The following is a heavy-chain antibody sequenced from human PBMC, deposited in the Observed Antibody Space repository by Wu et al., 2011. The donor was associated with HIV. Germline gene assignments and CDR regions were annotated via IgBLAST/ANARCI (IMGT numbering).Heavy chain of an antibody. CDR2: IYPGDSDT. D-gene: IGHD3-10*01. J-gene: IGHJ4*02. CDR3: ARLSANYGSGVPGRFDY. Sequence: VQLVQSGAEVKKPGESLKISCKGSGYSFISYWIGWVRQMPGKGLEWMGIIYPGDSDTRYSPSFQGQVTISADKSISTAYLQWSSLKASDTAMYYCARLSANYGSGVPGRFDYWAREPWSPSPQ. CDR1: GYSFISYW. V-gene: IGHV5-51*03.